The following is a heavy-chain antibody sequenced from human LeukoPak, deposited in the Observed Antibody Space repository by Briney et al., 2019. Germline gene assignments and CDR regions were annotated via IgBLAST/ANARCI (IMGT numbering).Heavy chain of an antibody. CDR1: GGSISSYY. Sequence: SETLSLTCTVSGGSISSYYWSWIRQPPGKGLEWIGCISYSGSTNYNPSLKSRVTMSVDTSKNQFSLKLSSVTAADTAVYYCARGGIAAAGITLDNWGQGTLVTVSS. V-gene: IGHV4-59*01. D-gene: IGHD6-13*01. CDR3: ARGGIAAAGITLDN. J-gene: IGHJ4*02. CDR2: ISYSGST.